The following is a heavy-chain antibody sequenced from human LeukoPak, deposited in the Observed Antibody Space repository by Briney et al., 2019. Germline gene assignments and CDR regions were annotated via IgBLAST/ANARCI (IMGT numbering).Heavy chain of an antibody. V-gene: IGHV3-7*03. CDR3: ARGRYSGYVFDY. CDR2: IKQDGSEK. J-gene: IGHJ4*02. D-gene: IGHD5-12*01. Sequence: GGSLRLSCAASGFTFSGYWMSWVRQAPGKGLEWVANIKQDGSEKYYVDSVKGRFTISRDNAKNSLYLQMNSLRAEDTAVYYCARGRYSGYVFDYWGQGTLVTVSS. CDR1: GFTFSGYW.